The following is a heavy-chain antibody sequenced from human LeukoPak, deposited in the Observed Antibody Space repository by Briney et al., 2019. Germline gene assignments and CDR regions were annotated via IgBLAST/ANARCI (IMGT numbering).Heavy chain of an antibody. CDR1: GGSFSGYY. V-gene: IGHV4-34*01. J-gene: IGHJ4*02. CDR3: ARRSGVARGNYGGNGRVDY. Sequence: SETLSLTCAVYGGSFSGYYWSWIRQPPGKGLEWIGEINHSGSTNYNPSLKSRVTISADTSKNQFSLKLSSVTAADTAVYYCARRSGVARGNYGGNGRVDYWGQGTLVTVSS. D-gene: IGHD4-23*01. CDR2: INHSGST.